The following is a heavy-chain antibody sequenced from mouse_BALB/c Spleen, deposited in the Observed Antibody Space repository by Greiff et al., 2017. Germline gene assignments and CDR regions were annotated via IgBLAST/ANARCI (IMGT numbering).Heavy chain of an antibody. Sequence: EVKLVESGGGLVQPGGSRKLSCAASGFTFSDYGMAWVRQAPGKGPEWVAFISNLAYSIYYADTVTGRFTISRENAKNTLYLEMSSLRSEDTAMYYCARDPSYYGSSYFDYWGQGTTLTVSS. CDR1: GFTFSDYG. CDR3: ARDPSYYGSSYFDY. V-gene: IGHV5-15*02. D-gene: IGHD1-1*01. CDR2: ISNLAYSI. J-gene: IGHJ2*01.